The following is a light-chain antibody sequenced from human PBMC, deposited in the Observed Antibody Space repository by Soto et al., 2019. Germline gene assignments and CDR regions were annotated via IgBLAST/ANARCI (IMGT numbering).Light chain of an antibody. CDR3: CSFAGTTTYVL. Sequence: QSALTQPASVSGSPGQSITISCTGTSSDVGSYNLVSWFQQHPGKAPRLMIYEVNKRPSGVSNRFSGSKSGYTASLTISGLQAEDEAEYYCCSFAGTTTYVLFGGGTKLTVL. J-gene: IGLJ2*01. CDR1: SSDVGSYNL. CDR2: EVN. V-gene: IGLV2-23*02.